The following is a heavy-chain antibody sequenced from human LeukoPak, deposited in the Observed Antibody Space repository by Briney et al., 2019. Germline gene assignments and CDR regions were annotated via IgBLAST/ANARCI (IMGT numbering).Heavy chain of an antibody. CDR3: ARGTNCSSTSCYYVY. CDR2: INHSGST. D-gene: IGHD2-2*01. Sequence: SETLSLTCAVYGGSFSGYYWSWIRQPPGKGLEWIGEINHSGSTNYNPSLKSRVTISVDTSKNQFSLKLSSVTAADTAVYYCARGTNCSSTSCYYVYWGQGTLVTVSS. V-gene: IGHV4-34*01. CDR1: GGSFSGYY. J-gene: IGHJ4*02.